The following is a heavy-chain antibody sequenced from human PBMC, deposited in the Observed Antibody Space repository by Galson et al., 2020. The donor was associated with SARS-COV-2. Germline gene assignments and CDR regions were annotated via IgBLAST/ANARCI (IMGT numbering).Heavy chain of an antibody. D-gene: IGHD2-2*01. CDR2: INTRGST. V-gene: IGHV4-34*01. Sequence: SETMSITCAVYAGSFKNYYWTLISQYPGQGLKWIGKINTRGSTNYDPSLQGRVAMSVDTSKNQFSLRLSSVTAADTAVYYCVRGAEERRIIVVVPYYYTYMDVWGGGTAVTVSS. CDR3: VRGAEERRIIVVVPYYYTYMDV. J-gene: IGHJ6*03. CDR1: AGSFKNYY.